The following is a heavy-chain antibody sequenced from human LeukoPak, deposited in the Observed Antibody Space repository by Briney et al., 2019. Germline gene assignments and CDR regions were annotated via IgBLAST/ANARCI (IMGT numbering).Heavy chain of an antibody. CDR3: AKDNRRHYTSGPNPDSLH. J-gene: IGHJ4*02. V-gene: IGHV3-9*01. D-gene: IGHD6-19*01. CDR1: GFTFDDYA. Sequence: GGSLRLSCAASGFTFDDYAMHWVRQAPGKGLEWVSGISWNSGSIGYADSVKGRFTISRDNAKNSLYLQMNSLRVEDTAFYYCAKDNRRHYTSGPNPDSLHWGQGALVTVSS. CDR2: ISWNSGSI.